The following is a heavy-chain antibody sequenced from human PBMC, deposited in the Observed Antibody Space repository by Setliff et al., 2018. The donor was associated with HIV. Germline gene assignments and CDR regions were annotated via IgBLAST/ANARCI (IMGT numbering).Heavy chain of an antibody. CDR3: AKDSGDYNFWSTYRSNHFDY. CDR2: INHSGST. Sequence: SETLSLTCAVSGGSISSSNWWSWVRQPPGKGLEWIGEINHSGSTNYNPSLKSRVTISVDTSKNQFSLKLSSVTAEDTAVYYCAKDSGDYNFWSTYRSNHFDYWGQGALVTVSS. CDR1: GGSISSSNW. J-gene: IGHJ4*02. D-gene: IGHD3-3*01. V-gene: IGHV4-4*02.